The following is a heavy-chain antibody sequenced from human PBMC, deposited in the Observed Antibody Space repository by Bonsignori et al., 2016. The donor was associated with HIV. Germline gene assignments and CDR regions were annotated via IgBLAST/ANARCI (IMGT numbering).Heavy chain of an antibody. CDR3: ARRRGSYYYDSSGYYYSYYFDY. Sequence: PGKGLEWIGYIYYSGSTNYNPSLKSRVTISVDTSKNQFSLKLSSVTAADTAVYYCARRRGSYYYDSSGYYYSYYFDYWGPGNPGHRLL. J-gene: IGHJ4*02. D-gene: IGHD3-22*01. CDR2: IYYSGST. V-gene: IGHV4-59*13.